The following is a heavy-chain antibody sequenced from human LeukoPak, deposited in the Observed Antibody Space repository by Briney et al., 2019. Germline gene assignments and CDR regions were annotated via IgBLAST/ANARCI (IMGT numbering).Heavy chain of an antibody. J-gene: IGHJ4*02. CDR2: ISSRGGTI. Sequence: GGSLRLSCAASGFSFSTYEMIWVRQAPGKGLEGVSSISSRGGTIYYAYSVKGRFTISRDNAKNSLYLQMNSLRAEDTAVYYCARVGVFSSSWLLYWGQGTLVTVSS. D-gene: IGHD6-13*01. V-gene: IGHV3-48*03. CDR3: ARVGVFSSSWLLY. CDR1: GFSFSTYE.